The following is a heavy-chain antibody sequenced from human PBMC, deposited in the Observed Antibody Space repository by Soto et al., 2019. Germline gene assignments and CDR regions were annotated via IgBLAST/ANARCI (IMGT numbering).Heavy chain of an antibody. V-gene: IGHV1-18*01. D-gene: IGHD1-1*01. CDR2: ISAYNGNT. CDR1: GYTFTTYG. CDR3: ARVWVGTTFAYYYGMDV. Sequence: QVQLVQSGAEVKKPGASVKVSCKASGYTFTTYGINWVRQAPGQGLEWMGWISAYNGNTNYAQKLQGRVTMTTDTSTSTAYTELRSLRSDGTAVYYCARVWVGTTFAYYYGMDVWGQGTTVTVSS. J-gene: IGHJ6*02.